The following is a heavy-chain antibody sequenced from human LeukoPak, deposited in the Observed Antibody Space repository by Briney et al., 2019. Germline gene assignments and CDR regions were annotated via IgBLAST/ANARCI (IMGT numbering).Heavy chain of an antibody. D-gene: IGHD3-22*01. Sequence: SETLSLTCTVSGGSISSYYWSWIRQPPGKGLEWIAYIYYSGSTNYNPSLKSRVTISVDTSKNQFSLKLSSVTAADTAVYYCARAYYYDSSAYYRADAFDIWGQGTMVTVSS. V-gene: IGHV4-59*01. J-gene: IGHJ3*02. CDR2: IYYSGST. CDR3: ARAYYYDSSAYYRADAFDI. CDR1: GGSISSYY.